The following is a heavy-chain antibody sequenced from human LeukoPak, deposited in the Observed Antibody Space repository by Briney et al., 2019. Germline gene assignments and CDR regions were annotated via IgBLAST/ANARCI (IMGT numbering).Heavy chain of an antibody. D-gene: IGHD6-6*01. CDR3: ARRGISAPFDY. Sequence: PGGSLRLSCAASGFTFSSYNMNWVRQAPGKGLEWVSYISGSSSTIYYADSVKGRFTISRDNAKNSLYLQVNSLRAEATAVYYCARRGISAPFDYWGQGTLVTVSS. CDR2: ISGSSSTI. CDR1: GFTFSSYN. J-gene: IGHJ4*02. V-gene: IGHV3-48*01.